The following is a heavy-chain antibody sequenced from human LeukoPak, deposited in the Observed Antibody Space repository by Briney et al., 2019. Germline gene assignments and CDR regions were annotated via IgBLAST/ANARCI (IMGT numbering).Heavy chain of an antibody. CDR1: GGSFSGYY. CDR2: INNSGTT. V-gene: IGHV4-34*01. D-gene: IGHD6-25*01. J-gene: IGHJ6*03. Sequence: SETLSLTCAVYGGSFSGYYWSWIRQPPGKGLEWIGEINNSGTTNYNPSLKGRVTISVDTSKNQFSLKLSSVTAADTTVYYCASSREYTSGLWYYYMDVWGKGTTVTVSS. CDR3: ASSREYTSGLWYYYMDV.